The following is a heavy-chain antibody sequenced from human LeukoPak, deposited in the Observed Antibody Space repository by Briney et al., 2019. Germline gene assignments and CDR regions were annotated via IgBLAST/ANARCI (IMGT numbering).Heavy chain of an antibody. CDR1: GFPFSNYA. CDR2: ISYDGSTK. CDR3: ARDHSGYDYWFDY. Sequence: GGSLSLCCAASGFPFSNYAMHWVRQAPHKGLEWVAVISYDGSTKYYADSVKCRFTISRDNSKNTLSLHIASLTVEDTAMYYCARDHSGYDYWFDYWGQGTLVTLSS. D-gene: IGHD5-12*01. J-gene: IGHJ4*02. V-gene: IGHV3-30-3*01.